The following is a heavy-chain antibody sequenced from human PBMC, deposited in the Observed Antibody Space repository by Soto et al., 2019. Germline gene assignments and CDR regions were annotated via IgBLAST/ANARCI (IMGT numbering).Heavy chain of an antibody. Sequence: EVHLVESGGGLVQPGGSLRLSCAASGFNFGVYSMNWVRQAPGKGLEWVSFIISDSSTIYYADSVKGRFTISRDNAENSLYLQMNSRRVEDTAVYYWARHLRAIGASGTTSFPYYFDSWGQGTLVTVSS. CDR1: GFNFGVYS. CDR3: ARHLRAIGASGTTSFPYYFDS. V-gene: IGHV3-48*01. CDR2: IISDSSTI. J-gene: IGHJ4*02. D-gene: IGHD1-1*01.